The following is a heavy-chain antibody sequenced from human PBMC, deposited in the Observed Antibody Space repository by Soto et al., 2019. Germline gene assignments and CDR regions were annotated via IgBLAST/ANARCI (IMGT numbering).Heavy chain of an antibody. CDR2: IYWDDDD. J-gene: IGHJ4*02. CDR1: GFSISTSGGG. D-gene: IGHD6-19*01. Sequence: QITLKESGPALVKPTQTLTLTCTLSGFSISTSGGGVGWIRQPPGKAPEWLALIYWDDDDGYNPSLKSGLTISTAASNSQVVLTMTNMDPVDTATYYCAHRHGTSSGWYNYDYWGQGTLVTVSS. V-gene: IGHV2-5*02. CDR3: AHRHGTSSGWYNYDY.